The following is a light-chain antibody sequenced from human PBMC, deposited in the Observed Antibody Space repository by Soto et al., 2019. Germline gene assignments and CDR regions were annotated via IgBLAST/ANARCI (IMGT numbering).Light chain of an antibody. CDR2: DAY. V-gene: IGKV3-15*01. J-gene: IGKJ1*01. Sequence: EIVMTQSPATLSVSPGERATLSCRASQSITSNLAWYQQKPGQAPRLLIYDAYTSATGIPARLSGPGSGKEFTLTLSRLKSEDFAVYYCLQYNEWPSWTLRPVTTAVI. CDR1: QSITSN. CDR3: LQYNEWPSWT.